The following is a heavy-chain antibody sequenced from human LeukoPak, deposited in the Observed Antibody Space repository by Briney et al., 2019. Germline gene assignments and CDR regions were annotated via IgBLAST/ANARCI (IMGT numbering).Heavy chain of an antibody. D-gene: IGHD2-2*01. J-gene: IGHJ5*02. V-gene: IGHV6-1*01. Sequence: SQTLSLTFAISGDSVSNNIATWNWIRQSPSRGLEWLGRTYYRSTWYNDYAVSVRGRITVNPDTSKNQFSLHLNSVTPEDTAVYYCARRLTQYDCFDPWGQGILVTVSS. CDR3: ARRLTQYDCFDP. CDR1: GDSVSNNIAT. CDR2: TYYRSTWYN.